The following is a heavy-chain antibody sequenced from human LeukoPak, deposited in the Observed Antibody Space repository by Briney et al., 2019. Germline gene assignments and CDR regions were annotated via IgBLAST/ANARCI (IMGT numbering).Heavy chain of an antibody. D-gene: IGHD2-15*01. CDR3: ASDLYASGPYYFGY. CDR1: GFTFSSFA. Sequence: GGSLRLSCAASGFTFSSFAMHWVRQAPGKGLEWVAIISYDGINIYYADSLKGRFTISRDNSKHTLYLQMNSLRAEDTAVYYCASDLYASGPYYFGYWGQGTLVTVSS. V-gene: IGHV3-30*04. CDR2: ISYDGINI. J-gene: IGHJ4*02.